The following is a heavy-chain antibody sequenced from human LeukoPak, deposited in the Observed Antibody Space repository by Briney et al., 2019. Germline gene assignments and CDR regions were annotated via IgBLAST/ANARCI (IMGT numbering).Heavy chain of an antibody. CDR3: ARGSLGLPYY. Sequence: SVKVSCKASGGTFSSYAISWVRQAPGQGLEWMGRIIPIFGTANYAQKFQGRVTITTDESTSTAYMELGSLGSEDTAVYYCARGSLGLPYYWGQGTLVTVSS. D-gene: IGHD3-16*01. V-gene: IGHV1-69*05. CDR2: IIPIFGTA. J-gene: IGHJ4*02. CDR1: GGTFSSYA.